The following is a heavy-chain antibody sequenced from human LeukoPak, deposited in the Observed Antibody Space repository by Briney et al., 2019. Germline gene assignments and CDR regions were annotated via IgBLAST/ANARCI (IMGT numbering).Heavy chain of an antibody. CDR2: IHYSGNT. D-gene: IGHD3-22*01. CDR3: VRADSSGYYYLDY. J-gene: IGHJ4*02. CDR1: GDSISSGTFY. Sequence: SETLSLTCTVSGDSISSGTFYWGWVRQPPGKGLEWIGSIHYSGNTYYNPSLKSRVTMSVDTSKNQFSLKLSSVTAADTAVYYCVRADSSGYYYLDYWGQGTLVTVSS. V-gene: IGHV4-39*07.